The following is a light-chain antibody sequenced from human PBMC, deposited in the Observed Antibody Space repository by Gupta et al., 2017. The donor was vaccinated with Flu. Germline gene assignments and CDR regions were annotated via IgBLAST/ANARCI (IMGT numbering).Light chain of an antibody. CDR1: QSISNW. Sequence: PSTLSTSVGDRVTITCRASQSISNWLAWYQQKPGKGPHLLIHRASFLERGVPSRFSGSGSGTDFTLTITSLQPDDFASYFCQQYNAYPGTFGQGTKVE. J-gene: IGKJ1*01. V-gene: IGKV1-5*03. CDR2: RAS. CDR3: QQYNAYPGT.